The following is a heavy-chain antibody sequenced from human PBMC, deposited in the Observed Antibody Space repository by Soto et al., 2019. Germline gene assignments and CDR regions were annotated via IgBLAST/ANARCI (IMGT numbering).Heavy chain of an antibody. Sequence: QVQLVESGGGVVQPGRSLRLSCAASGFTFSSYGMHWVRQAPGKGLEWVPVISYDGSNKYNADSVKGRVTNTRDNSKIALYLQMNSLRAEDTAVYYCSIFVNWFEHWGQGTLVTDSS. D-gene: IGHD2-21*01. CDR1: GFTFSSYG. J-gene: IGHJ5*02. CDR3: SIFVNWFEH. V-gene: IGHV3-30*03. CDR2: ISYDGSNK.